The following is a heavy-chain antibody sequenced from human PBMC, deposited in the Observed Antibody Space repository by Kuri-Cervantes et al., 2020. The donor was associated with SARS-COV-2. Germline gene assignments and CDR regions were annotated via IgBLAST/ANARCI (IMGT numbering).Heavy chain of an antibody. D-gene: IGHD3-10*01. CDR2: ISSSSSYI. V-gene: IGHV3-21*01. Sequence: GESLKISCAASGFTFSSYSMNWVRQAPGEGLEWVSSISSSSSYIYYADSVKGRFTITRDNAKNSLYLQMNSLRAEDTAVYYCARVVTMVRGVIENGMDVWGQGTTVTVSS. J-gene: IGHJ6*02. CDR3: ARVVTMVRGVIENGMDV. CDR1: GFTFSSYS.